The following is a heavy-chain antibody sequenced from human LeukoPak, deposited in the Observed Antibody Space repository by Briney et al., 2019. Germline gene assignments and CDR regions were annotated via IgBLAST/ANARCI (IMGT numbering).Heavy chain of an antibody. CDR2: ISAYNDDT. CDR1: VYTFTSYG. J-gene: IGHJ4*02. V-gene: IGHV1-18*01. D-gene: IGHD6-25*01. Sequence: AAVKVSCMPSVYTFTSYGINLVRQAPGPGLEWMGWISAYNDDTNYAQKLQGRVTMTTDTSTSTAYMELRSLRSDDTAVYYCAREAATGAIYHADDWGQGTLVTVSS. CDR3: AREAATGAIYHADD.